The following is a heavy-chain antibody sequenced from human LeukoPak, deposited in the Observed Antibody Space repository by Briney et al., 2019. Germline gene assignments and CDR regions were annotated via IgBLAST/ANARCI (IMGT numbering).Heavy chain of an antibody. J-gene: IGHJ4*02. CDR3: ARTEGCSSTSCYDFDY. CDR2: ISYDGSNK. CDR1: GFTFSSYA. V-gene: IGHV3-30-3*01. Sequence: PGGSLRLSCAASGFTFSSYAMHWVRQAPGKGLEWVAVISYDGSNKYYADSVKGRFTISRDNSKNTLYLQMNSLRAEDTAVYYCARTEGCSSTSCYDFDYWGQGTLVTVAS. D-gene: IGHD2-2*01.